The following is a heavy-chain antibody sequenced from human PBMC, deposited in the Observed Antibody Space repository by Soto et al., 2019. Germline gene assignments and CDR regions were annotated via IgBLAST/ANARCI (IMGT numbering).Heavy chain of an antibody. CDR2: IDYSGST. D-gene: IGHD1-26*01. CDR1: GGSISSGGYY. CDR3: ARDRVGALYFDY. V-gene: IGHV4-31*03. J-gene: IGHJ4*02. Sequence: QVQLQESGPGLVKPSQTLSLTCTVSGGSISSGGYYWSWIRQHPGKGLEWIGYIDYSGSTYYNPSLKSRVTISVDTSKNQFTLKLSSVTAADTAVYYCARDRVGALYFDYWGQGTLVTVSS.